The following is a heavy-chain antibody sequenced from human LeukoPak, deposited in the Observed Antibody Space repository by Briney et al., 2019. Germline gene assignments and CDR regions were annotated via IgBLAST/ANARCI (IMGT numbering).Heavy chain of an antibody. CDR3: ARDSRGDYFDY. CDR2: IYHSGST. V-gene: IGHV4-38-2*02. J-gene: IGHJ4*02. Sequence: SETLSLTCAVSGYSISSGYYWGWIRQPPGKGLEWIGSIYHSGSTYYNPSLKSRVTVSVDTSKNQFSLKLRSVTAADTAVYYCARDSRGDYFDYWGQGTLVTVSS. CDR1: GYSISSGYY.